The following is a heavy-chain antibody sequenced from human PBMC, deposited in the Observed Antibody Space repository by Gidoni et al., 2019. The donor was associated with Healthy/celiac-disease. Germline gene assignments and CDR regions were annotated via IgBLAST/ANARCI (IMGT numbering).Heavy chain of an antibody. CDR2: MNPNSGNT. D-gene: IGHD1-26*01. J-gene: IGHJ4*02. CDR3: ARAFHTGDSGSYDY. V-gene: IGHV1-8*01. Sequence: QVQLVQSGAAVKKPGASVTVSCKASGYTFTSYDINWVRQANGQGLEWMGRMNPNSGNTGYAQKFQGRVTMTRNNSISTAYMELSSLRSEDTAVYYCARAFHTGDSGSYDYWGQGTLVTVSS. CDR1: GYTFTSYD.